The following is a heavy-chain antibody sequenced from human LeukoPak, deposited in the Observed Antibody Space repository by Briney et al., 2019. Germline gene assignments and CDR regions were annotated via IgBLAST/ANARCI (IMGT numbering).Heavy chain of an antibody. Sequence: PGGSLRLSCAASGFTFSSYWMSWVRQAPGKGLEWVANIKQDGSEKYYVDSVKGRFIISRDNAKNSLFLQMNSLRAEDTALYYCARAGVGRGNVYDADADYWGQGTLVTVSS. CDR2: IKQDGSEK. CDR3: ARAGVGRGNVYDADADY. D-gene: IGHD5/OR15-5a*01. V-gene: IGHV3-7*01. J-gene: IGHJ4*02. CDR1: GFTFSSYW.